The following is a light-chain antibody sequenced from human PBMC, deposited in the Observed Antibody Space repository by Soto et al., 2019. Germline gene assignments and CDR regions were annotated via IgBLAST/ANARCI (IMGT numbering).Light chain of an antibody. CDR2: GVT. CDR1: HNDIGTYDY. Sequence: QSVLTQHTSVSGSPGQSITISCTGNHNDIGTYDYVCWYQQHPGRAPRLLIHGVTTQPSGISGRFSASKSGLTASLTISGLQPEDEAYYYCSSFTSNRIYGFGPGTKVTVL. J-gene: IGLJ1*01. CDR3: SSFTSNRIYG. V-gene: IGLV2-14*03.